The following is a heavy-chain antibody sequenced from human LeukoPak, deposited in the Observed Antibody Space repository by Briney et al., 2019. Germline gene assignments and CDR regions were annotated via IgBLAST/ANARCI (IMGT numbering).Heavy chain of an antibody. D-gene: IGHD3-10*01. CDR2: ISWDGDTT. Sequence: PGGSLRLSCAASGFSFDDYSMHWVRQAPGKGLEWVSVISWDGDTTYYADSVKGRFTISRDNSKNSLHLQMNSLGAEDTAVYYCARVGDPITGRAPDYYYYGMDVWGQGTTVTVSS. CDR3: ARVGDPITGRAPDYYYYGMDV. J-gene: IGHJ6*02. V-gene: IGHV3-43*01. CDR1: GFSFDDYS.